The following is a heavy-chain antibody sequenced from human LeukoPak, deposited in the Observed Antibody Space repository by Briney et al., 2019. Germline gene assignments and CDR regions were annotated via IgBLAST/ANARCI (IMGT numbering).Heavy chain of an antibody. J-gene: IGHJ4*02. CDR1: GYAFTGFY. D-gene: IGHD3-10*01. CDR2: INPDSGGT. CDR3: ARVARFQRNIPSTGSELGY. Sequence: ASVRVSCKASGYAFTGFYMHWVRQAPGQGLEWVGLINPDSGGTKYAQKFQGRVTMTRDTSIRTAYMELTRLRSDDTAVYYCARVARFQRNIPSTGSELGYWGQGTLVTVSS. V-gene: IGHV1-2*06.